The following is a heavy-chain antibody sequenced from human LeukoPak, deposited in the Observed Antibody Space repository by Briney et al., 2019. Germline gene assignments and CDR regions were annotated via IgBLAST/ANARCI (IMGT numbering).Heavy chain of an antibody. J-gene: IGHJ4*02. D-gene: IGHD5-18*01. V-gene: IGHV3-53*01. CDR2: IYSGGST. Sequence: VGSLRLSCAASGFTVSSNYMSWVRQAPGKGLEWVSLIYSGGSTYYADSVKGRFTISRDNSKNTLYLQMNSLRAEDTAVYYCANREGGYTYDPFDYWGQGTLVTVSS. CDR3: ANREGGYTYDPFDY. CDR1: GFTVSSNY.